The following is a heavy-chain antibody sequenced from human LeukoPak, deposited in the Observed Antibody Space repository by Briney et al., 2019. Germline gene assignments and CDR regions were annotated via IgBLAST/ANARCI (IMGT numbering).Heavy chain of an antibody. J-gene: IGHJ4*02. CDR3: ARKDGDY. CDR1: GASISNYH. CDR2: IYTSGNT. Sequence: SEPLSLTCSVSGASISNYHWTWIRQPAEKGLKWVGLIYTSGNTNYNPSLKSRVTISVDKSKNQLSLKLNSVTAADTAVYYCARKDGDYWGQGIMVTVSS. V-gene: IGHV4-4*07.